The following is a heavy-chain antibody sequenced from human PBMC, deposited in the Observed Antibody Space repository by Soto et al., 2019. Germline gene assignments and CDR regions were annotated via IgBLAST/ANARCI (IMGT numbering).Heavy chain of an antibody. CDR1: GFTFSSYA. J-gene: IGHJ1*01. Sequence: EVELLESGGGLVQPGGSLRLSCAASGFTFSSYAMSWVRRAPGKGLEWVSGISGSGRITKYADSVKGRFIISRDNFKNTLFPQINSLRAEDTAVYYCAKDVHYDIVTGIEYFPHWAQGTLVTVSS. V-gene: IGHV3-23*01. CDR2: ISGSGRIT. CDR3: AKDVHYDIVTGIEYFPH. D-gene: IGHD3-9*01.